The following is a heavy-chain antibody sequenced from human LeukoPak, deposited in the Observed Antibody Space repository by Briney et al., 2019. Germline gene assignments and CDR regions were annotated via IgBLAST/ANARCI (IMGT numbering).Heavy chain of an antibody. Sequence: NSGGSLRLSCAASGFTVSSNYMSWVRQAPGKGLEWVSSFGTRSSSIYYAHSVTGRFIVCRDNAKNSLFLQMNSLRAEDTAVYYCARENDQGFDYWGQGTLVTVSS. CDR1: GFTVSSNY. J-gene: IGHJ4*02. D-gene: IGHD3-16*01. CDR3: ARENDQGFDY. CDR2: FGTRSSSI. V-gene: IGHV3-21*01.